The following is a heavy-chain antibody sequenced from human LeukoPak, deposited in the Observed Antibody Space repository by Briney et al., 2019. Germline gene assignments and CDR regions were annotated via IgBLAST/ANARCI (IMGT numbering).Heavy chain of an antibody. D-gene: IGHD3-10*01. V-gene: IGHV3-30-3*01. CDR3: ARSLLWFGDYYDMDV. Sequence: GGSLRLSCAASGFTFRSYWMHWVRQAPGKGLEWVAVISYDGSNKYYADSVKGRFTISRDNSKNTLYLQMNSLRAEDTAVYYCARSLLWFGDYYDMDVWGQGTTVTVSS. CDR1: GFTFRSYW. J-gene: IGHJ6*02. CDR2: ISYDGSNK.